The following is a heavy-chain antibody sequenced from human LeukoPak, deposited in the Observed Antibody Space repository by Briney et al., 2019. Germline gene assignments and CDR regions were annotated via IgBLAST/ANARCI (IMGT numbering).Heavy chain of an antibody. V-gene: IGHV5-51*01. CDR1: GYSFTSYW. J-gene: IGHJ4*02. CDR3: ASQHRYSSSWYDFDY. CDR2: IYPGDSDT. D-gene: IGHD6-13*01. Sequence: GESLKISCKGSGYSFTSYWIGWVRQMPGKGLEWMGIIYPGDSDTRYSPSFQGQVTISADKSISTAYLQWSSLKASDTAMYYCASQHRYSSSWYDFDYWGQGTLVTVSS.